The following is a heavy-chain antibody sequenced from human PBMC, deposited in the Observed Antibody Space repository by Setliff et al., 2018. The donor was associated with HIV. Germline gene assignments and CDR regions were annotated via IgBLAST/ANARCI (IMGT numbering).Heavy chain of an antibody. Sequence: SETLSLTCTVSGDSIRNDYWTWIRQSPEKGLEWIAYISYTGGTNYNPSLKSRVTISVHTSKNQFSLKLRSVTAADTAMYYCARDSGWLQFGQFDYWGQGALVTVSS. D-gene: IGHD5-12*01. CDR3: ARDSGWLQFGQFDY. J-gene: IGHJ4*02. CDR1: GDSIRNDY. CDR2: ISYTGGT. V-gene: IGHV4-59*12.